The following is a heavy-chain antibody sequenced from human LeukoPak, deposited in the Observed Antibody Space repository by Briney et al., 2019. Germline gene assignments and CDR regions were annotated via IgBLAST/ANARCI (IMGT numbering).Heavy chain of an antibody. CDR1: GGSISSYY. V-gene: IGHV4-4*07. D-gene: IGHD3-3*01. J-gene: IGHJ6*02. Sequence: SETLSLTCTVSGGSISSYYWSWIRQPAGKGLEWIGRIYTSGSTNYNPSLKSRVTMSVDTSKNQFSLKLSSVTAADTAVYYCARDSGFWSGYRPCYYYYGMDVWGQGTTVTVSS. CDR2: IYTSGST. CDR3: ARDSGFWSGYRPCYYYYGMDV.